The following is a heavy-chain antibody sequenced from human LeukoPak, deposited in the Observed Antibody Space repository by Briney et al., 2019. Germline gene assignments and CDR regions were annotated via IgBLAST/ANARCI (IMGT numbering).Heavy chain of an antibody. CDR1: GGSISSGSYY. D-gene: IGHD3-22*01. CDR2: IYTSGST. CDR3: ARDYYDPHFYYYYYMDV. V-gene: IGHV4-61*02. J-gene: IGHJ6*03. Sequence: PSETLSLTCTVSGGSISSGSYYWSWIRQPAGKGLEWIGRIYTSGSTNYNPSLKSRVTISVDTSKNQFSLKLSSVTAADTAVYYCARDYYDPHFYYYYYMDVWVKGTTVTVSS.